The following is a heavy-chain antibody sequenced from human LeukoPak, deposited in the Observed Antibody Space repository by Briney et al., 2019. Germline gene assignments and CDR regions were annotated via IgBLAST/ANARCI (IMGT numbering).Heavy chain of an antibody. V-gene: IGHV1-2*06. CDR3: ARGYRTVGAIEYFQH. Sequence: ASVKVSCKASGYTSTGYYMHWVRQAPGQGLEWMGRINPNSGGTNYAQKFQGRVTMTRDTSISTAYMELSRLRSDDTAVYYCARGYRTVGAIEYFQHWGQGTLVTVSS. CDR1: GYTSTGYY. CDR2: INPNSGGT. J-gene: IGHJ1*01. D-gene: IGHD1-26*01.